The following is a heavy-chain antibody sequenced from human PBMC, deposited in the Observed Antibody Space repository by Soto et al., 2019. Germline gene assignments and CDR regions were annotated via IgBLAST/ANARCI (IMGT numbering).Heavy chain of an antibody. D-gene: IGHD3-3*01. J-gene: IGHJ4*02. CDR2: MNPNSGNT. CDR1: GYTFTSYD. Sequence: ASVKVSCKASGYTFTSYDINWVRQATGQGLEWMGWMNPNSGNTGYAQKFQGRVTMTRNTSISTAYMELSSLRSEDTAVYYCARGNVLRFLEWLIDTGSDYWGQGTLVTVSS. V-gene: IGHV1-8*01. CDR3: ARGNVLRFLEWLIDTGSDY.